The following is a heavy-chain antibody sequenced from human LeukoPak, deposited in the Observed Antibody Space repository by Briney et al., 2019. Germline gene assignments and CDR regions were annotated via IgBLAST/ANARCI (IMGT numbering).Heavy chain of an antibody. CDR3: AKTMAAAARRYFQH. V-gene: IGHV4-34*01. CDR1: GGSFSGYY. CDR2: INHSGST. J-gene: IGHJ1*01. D-gene: IGHD6-13*01. Sequence: SETLSLTCAVYGGSFSGYYWSWIRQPPGKGLEWIGEINHSGSTNYNPSLKTRVTISVDTSKSQFSLKLSSVTAADTAVYYCAKTMAAAARRYFQHWRQGTLVTVPS.